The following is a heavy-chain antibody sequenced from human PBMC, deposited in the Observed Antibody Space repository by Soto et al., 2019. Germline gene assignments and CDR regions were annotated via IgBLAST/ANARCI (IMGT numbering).Heavy chain of an antibody. Sequence: QVQLQESGPGLVKPSGTLSLTCAVSGGSISSSNWWSWVRQPPGKGLEWIGEIYHSGSTNYNPSLTGPVTISVDKSQTQFSLKLSSVTAADTAVYYCARDHLWFGDFNTWGMDVWGQGTTVTVSS. CDR2: IYHSGST. V-gene: IGHV4-4*02. CDR1: GGSISSSNW. CDR3: ARDHLWFGDFNTWGMDV. D-gene: IGHD3-10*01. J-gene: IGHJ6*02.